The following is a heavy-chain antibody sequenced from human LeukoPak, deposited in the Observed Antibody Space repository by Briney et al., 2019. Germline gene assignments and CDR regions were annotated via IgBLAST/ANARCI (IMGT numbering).Heavy chain of an antibody. CDR3: ARDPGLMRAAACGDY. Sequence: PGGSLRLSCAASGFIFSSYGMIWVRQAPGKGLEWISYISSSSTPIYYADPVKGRFTISRDNAKNSLYLQLSSLRAEDTAVYYCARDPGLMRAAACGDYWGQGTLVIVSS. D-gene: IGHD6-13*01. J-gene: IGHJ4*02. V-gene: IGHV3-48*01. CDR2: ISSSSTPI. CDR1: GFIFSSYG.